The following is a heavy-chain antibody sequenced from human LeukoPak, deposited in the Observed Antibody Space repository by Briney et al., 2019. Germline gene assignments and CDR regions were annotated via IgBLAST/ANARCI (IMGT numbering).Heavy chain of an antibody. CDR3: AKDQDSSGWYSGNFDY. V-gene: IGHV3-30*02. CDR1: GFTFSSYA. D-gene: IGHD6-19*01. J-gene: IGHJ4*02. CDR2: IRYDGNNK. Sequence: QRGGSLILSCAASGFTFSSYAMHWVRQAPGKGLEWVAFIRYDGNNKYSADSVKGRFTISRDNSKNTLYLQMNSLRAEDTAVYYCAKDQDSSGWYSGNFDYWGQGTLVTVSS.